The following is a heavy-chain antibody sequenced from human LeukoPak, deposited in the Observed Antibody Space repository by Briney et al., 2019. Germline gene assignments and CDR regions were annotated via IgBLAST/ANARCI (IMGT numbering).Heavy chain of an antibody. CDR3: AIDNDYSNYEIVY. CDR2: ISSGSGTI. D-gene: IGHD4-11*01. Sequence: PGGSLRLSCAASGFTFSSYTMNWVRQAPGKGLEWVSYISSGSGTIYYADSVKGRFTISRDNAKNSLYLQMNSLRDEDTAVYYCAIDNDYSNYEIVYWGQGALVTVSS. V-gene: IGHV3-48*02. CDR1: GFTFSSYT. J-gene: IGHJ4*02.